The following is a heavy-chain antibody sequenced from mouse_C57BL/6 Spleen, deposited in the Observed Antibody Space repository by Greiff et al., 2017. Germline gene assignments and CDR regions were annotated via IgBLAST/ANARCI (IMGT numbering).Heavy chain of an antibody. Sequence: EVQLQESGPGLVKPSQSLSLTCSVTGYSITSGYYWNWIRQFPGNKLEWMGYISYDGSNNYNPSLKNRISITRDTSKKQFFLKLNSVTTEDTATYYCARHGRNYAMDYWGQGTSVTVSS. V-gene: IGHV3-6*01. CDR2: ISYDGSN. D-gene: IGHD1-1*01. CDR1: GYSITSGYY. J-gene: IGHJ4*01. CDR3: ARHGRNYAMDY.